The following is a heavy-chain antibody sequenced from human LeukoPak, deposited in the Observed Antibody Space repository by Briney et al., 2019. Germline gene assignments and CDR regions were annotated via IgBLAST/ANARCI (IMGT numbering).Heavy chain of an antibody. V-gene: IGHV1-69*06. J-gene: IGHJ4*02. CDR1: GGTFSSYA. D-gene: IGHD3-10*01. CDR2: IIPIFGTA. CDR3: AREIMVRGVISRYFDY. Sequence: SVKVSCKASGGTFSSYAISWVRQDPGQRLEWMGGIIPIFGTANYAQKFQGRATITADKSTSTAYMELSSLRSEDTAVYYCAREIMVRGVISRYFDYWGQGTLVTVSS.